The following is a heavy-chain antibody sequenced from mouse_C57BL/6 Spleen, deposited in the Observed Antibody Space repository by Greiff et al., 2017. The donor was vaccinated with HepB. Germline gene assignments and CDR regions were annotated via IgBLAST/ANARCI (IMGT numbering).Heavy chain of an antibody. V-gene: IGHV1-59*01. J-gene: IGHJ1*03. CDR3: ARRLGTTVVATDWYFDV. CDR1: GYTFTSYW. CDR2: IDPSDSYT. D-gene: IGHD1-1*01. Sequence: QVQLQQPGAELVRPGTSVKLSCKASGYTFTSYWMHWVKQRPGQGLEWIGVIDPSDSYTNYNQKFKGKATLTVDTSSSTAYMQLSSLTSEDSAVYYCARRLGTTVVATDWYFDVWGTGTTVTVSS.